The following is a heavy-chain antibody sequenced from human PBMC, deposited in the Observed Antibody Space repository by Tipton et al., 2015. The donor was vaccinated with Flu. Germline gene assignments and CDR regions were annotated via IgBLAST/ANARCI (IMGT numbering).Heavy chain of an antibody. CDR2: INTVGET. J-gene: IGHJ6*02. CDR3: VRVRPAAQAYGMDV. D-gene: IGHD6-25*01. V-gene: IGHV3-53*01. CDR1: GITIRSNY. Sequence: SLRLSCAASGITIRSNYMNWVRQAPGKGLEWVSVINTVGETYYADSVRGRFTVSRDNSKNTLYLQMNSLRAEDTAIYYCVRVRPAAQAYGMDVWGQGTTVTVSS.